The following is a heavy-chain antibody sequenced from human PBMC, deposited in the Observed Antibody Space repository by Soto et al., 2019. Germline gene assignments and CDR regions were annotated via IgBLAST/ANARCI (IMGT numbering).Heavy chain of an antibody. V-gene: IGHV3-74*01. Sequence: EVQLVESGGGLVQPGGSLRLSCAASGFTFSSYWMHWVRRSPGKGLVWVSRINRDGSTTFYADSVKGRFTVSRDNAKNTMYVQMNSLRAEDTAVYYCARGDGYNTFDYWGQRTLVTVSS. CDR2: INRDGSTT. D-gene: IGHD5-12*01. CDR1: GFTFSSYW. J-gene: IGHJ4*02. CDR3: ARGDGYNTFDY.